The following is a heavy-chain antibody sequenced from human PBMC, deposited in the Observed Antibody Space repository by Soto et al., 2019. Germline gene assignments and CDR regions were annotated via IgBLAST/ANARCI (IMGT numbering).Heavy chain of an antibody. Sequence: GGSLRLSCSASGFTFDDCAMHWVRQAPGKGPECVSGISWDSATVGYAESVKGRFTITRDDAKNSLYLQMDSLRREDTALYYCGQGRYPTMATPLDHWGQGTLVTVSS. CDR2: ISWDSATV. D-gene: IGHD3-9*01. CDR3: GQGRYPTMATPLDH. J-gene: IGHJ5*02. V-gene: IGHV3-9*01. CDR1: GFTFDDCA.